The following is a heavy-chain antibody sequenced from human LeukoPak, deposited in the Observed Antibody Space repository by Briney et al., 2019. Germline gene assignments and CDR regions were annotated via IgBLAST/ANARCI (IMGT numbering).Heavy chain of an antibody. J-gene: IGHJ4*02. Sequence: GGSLRLSCAASGFIFSNSAMHWVRQAPGKGLEWGAVISYDGSNKYYADSVKGRFTISRDNSKHTLYLQMNSLRAEDTAVYYCAKDIEEWLVKGGGCFDYWGQGTLVTVSS. V-gene: IGHV3-30*18. CDR2: ISYDGSNK. D-gene: IGHD6-19*01. CDR3: AKDIEEWLVKGGGCFDY. CDR1: GFIFSNSA.